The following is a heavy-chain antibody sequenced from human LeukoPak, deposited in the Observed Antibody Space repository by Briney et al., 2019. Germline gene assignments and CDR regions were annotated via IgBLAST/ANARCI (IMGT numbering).Heavy chain of an antibody. CDR3: ARDVPPAYCGGDCYKLNWFDP. Sequence: ASVKVSCKASGGTFSSYAISWVRQGPGQGLEWVGRIIPILGIANYAQKFQGRVTITADKSTSTAYMELSSLRSEDTAVYYCARDVPPAYCGGDCYKLNWFDPWGQGTLVTVSS. CDR2: IIPILGIA. D-gene: IGHD2-21*01. V-gene: IGHV1-69*04. J-gene: IGHJ5*02. CDR1: GGTFSSYA.